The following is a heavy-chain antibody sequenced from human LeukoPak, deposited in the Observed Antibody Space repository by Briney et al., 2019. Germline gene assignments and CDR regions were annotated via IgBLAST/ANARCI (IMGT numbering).Heavy chain of an antibody. CDR1: GGSISSYY. CDR3: ARISDYYDSSGYYIFDY. V-gene: IGHV4-59*12. Sequence: PSETLSLTCTVSGGSISSYYWSWIRQPPGKGLEWIGYIYYSGSTNYNPSLKSRVTISVDTSKNQFSLKLSSVTAADTAVYYCARISDYYDSSGYYIFDYWGQGTLVTVSS. J-gene: IGHJ4*02. D-gene: IGHD3-22*01. CDR2: IYYSGST.